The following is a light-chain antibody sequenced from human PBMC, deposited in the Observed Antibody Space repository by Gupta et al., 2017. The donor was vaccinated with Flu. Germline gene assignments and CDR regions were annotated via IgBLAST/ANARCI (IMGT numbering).Light chain of an antibody. CDR2: EVT. V-gene: IGLV2-14*01. CDR1: SSDVGAYNA. J-gene: IGLJ1*01. CDR3: SSLTTSITYV. Sequence: QSALTQPASVSGSPGQSITISCTGTSSDVGAYNAVSWYQQHPGSVPRLMIHEVTNRPSGVSNRFSGSKSGNTASLTISGLQAEDEADYYCSSLTTSITYVFGTGTKVTVL.